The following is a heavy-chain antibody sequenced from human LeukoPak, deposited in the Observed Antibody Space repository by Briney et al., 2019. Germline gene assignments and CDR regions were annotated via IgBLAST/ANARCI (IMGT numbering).Heavy chain of an antibody. J-gene: IGHJ6*02. Sequence: GGSLRLSCAASGFTVSSNYMSWVRQAPGKGLEWVSVIYSGGSTYYADSVKGRFTISRDNSKNTLYLQINSLRAEDTAVYYCARYCSSTSCYTARFSMDVWGQGTTVTVSS. CDR2: IYSGGST. CDR1: GFTVSSNY. V-gene: IGHV3-66*02. CDR3: ARYCSSTSCYTARFSMDV. D-gene: IGHD2-2*02.